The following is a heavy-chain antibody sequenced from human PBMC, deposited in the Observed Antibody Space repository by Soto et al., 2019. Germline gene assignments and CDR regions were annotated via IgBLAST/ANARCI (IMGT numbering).Heavy chain of an antibody. CDR2: IYYSGST. CDR3: ARDGGAPITMVRGVRYYYGMDV. CDR1: GGSISSGGYY. D-gene: IGHD3-10*01. J-gene: IGHJ6*02. Sequence: QVQLQESGPGLVKPSQTLSLTCTVSGGSISSGGYYWSWIRQHPGKGLEWIGYIYYSGSTYYNPXLKXXXTISVDTSKNXXSXKXXSVTAADTAVYYCARDGGAPITMVRGVRYYYGMDVWGQGTTVTVSS. V-gene: IGHV4-31*01.